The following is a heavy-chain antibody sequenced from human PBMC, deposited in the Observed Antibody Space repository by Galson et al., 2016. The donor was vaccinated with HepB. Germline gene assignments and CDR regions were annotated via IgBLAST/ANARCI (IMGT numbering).Heavy chain of an antibody. CDR1: GGSISSSGYY. V-gene: IGHV4-39*01. D-gene: IGHD2-8*01. J-gene: IGHJ4*02. CDR2: IYYSGKT. CDR3: ARLRGSTNYYSKYYFDW. Sequence: ETLSLTCTVSGGSISSSGYYWGWIRQPPGKGLEWIGSIYYSGKTFHNPSLTSRVTISVDTSKRQFSLNLRSVTAADTAVYYCARLRGSTNYYSKYYFDWWGQGTLVTVSS.